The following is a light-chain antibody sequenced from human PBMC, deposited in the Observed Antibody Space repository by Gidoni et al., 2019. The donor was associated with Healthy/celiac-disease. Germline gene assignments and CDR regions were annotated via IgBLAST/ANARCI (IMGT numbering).Light chain of an antibody. CDR1: QGISNY. Sequence: DIQMTQSPSSLSASVGDRVTITCRASQGISNYLAWYQQKPGKVPKLLIYAASTLQSRLPSRFSGSGSGTDFTLTISSLQPEDVATYYCQKYNSAPPFTFGPXTKVDIK. CDR2: AAS. CDR3: QKYNSAPPFT. V-gene: IGKV1-27*01. J-gene: IGKJ3*01.